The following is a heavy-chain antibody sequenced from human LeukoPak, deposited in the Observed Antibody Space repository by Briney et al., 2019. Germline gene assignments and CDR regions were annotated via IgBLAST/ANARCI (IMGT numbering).Heavy chain of an antibody. CDR2: IKKDGSEK. D-gene: IGHD2-8*01. CDR3: ARGGGVIVLMVYADY. J-gene: IGHJ4*02. V-gene: IGHV3-7*01. Sequence: PGGSLRLSCAASGFTFDTYWMSWVRQAPGKGLEWVANIKKDGSEKDYVDSVKGRFTISRDNAKNSLYLQMNSLRAEDTAVYYCARGGGVIVLMVYADYWGQGTLVTVSS. CDR1: GFTFDTYW.